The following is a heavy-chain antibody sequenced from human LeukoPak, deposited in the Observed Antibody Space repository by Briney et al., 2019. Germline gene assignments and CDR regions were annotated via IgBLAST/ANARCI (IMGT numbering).Heavy chain of an antibody. D-gene: IGHD2-2*01. V-gene: IGHV3-66*01. CDR2: IYSGGST. J-gene: IGHJ6*02. CDR1: GFTVSSNY. CDR3: ASPYCSSTSCYPYYYYGMDV. Sequence: GGSLRLSCAASGFTVSSNYMSWVRQAPGKGLEWVSVIYSGGSTYYADSVKGRFTISRDNSKNTLYLQMNRLRAEDTAVYYCASPYCSSTSCYPYYYYGMDVWGQGTTVTVSS.